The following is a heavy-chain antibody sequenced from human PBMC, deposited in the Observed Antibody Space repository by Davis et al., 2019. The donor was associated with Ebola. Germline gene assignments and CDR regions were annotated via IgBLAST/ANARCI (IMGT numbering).Heavy chain of an antibody. J-gene: IGHJ4*02. Sequence: SVKVSCKASGGTFSNYAISWVRQASGQGLEWMGGIIPIFGTANYTQKLQGRVTISADKSTSTAYMELSSLRSEDTAVYYCAVGFRGVVIVPGLGFEYWGQGTLVTVSA. V-gene: IGHV1-69*06. D-gene: IGHD3-3*01. CDR2: IIPIFGTA. CDR3: AVGFRGVVIVPGLGFEY. CDR1: GGTFSNYA.